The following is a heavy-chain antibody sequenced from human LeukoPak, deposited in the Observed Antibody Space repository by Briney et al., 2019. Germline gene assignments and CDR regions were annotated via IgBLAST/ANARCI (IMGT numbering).Heavy chain of an antibody. Sequence: GGCLRLSCAASGFTFTTNGMSWVCQAPEKGLEWVSCISGSSASTFYADSVKGRFTISRDNSKNTLYLQMNSLRAEDTAVYYCAKDFAPTAWGQGTLVTVSS. V-gene: IGHV3-23*01. CDR2: ISGSSAST. CDR1: GFTFTTNG. J-gene: IGHJ5*02. CDR3: AKDFAPTA.